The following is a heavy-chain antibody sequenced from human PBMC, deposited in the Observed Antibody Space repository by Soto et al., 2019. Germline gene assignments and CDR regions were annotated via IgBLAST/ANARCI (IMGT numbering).Heavy chain of an antibody. CDR1: GFTLSNYG. CDR3: AGGITGSGWSI. CDR2: IFGGDAP. D-gene: IGHD3-10*01. V-gene: IGHV3-23*01. Sequence: EGHLLESGGGLVQPGGSLRLSCAASGFTLSNYGMNWVRQAPGKGLEGVSGIFGGDAPTYTDSVEGRFTISRDNSKDTLFLQMNSLRVEDTAIYHCAGGITGSGWSIWGQGTLVAVSS. J-gene: IGHJ4*02.